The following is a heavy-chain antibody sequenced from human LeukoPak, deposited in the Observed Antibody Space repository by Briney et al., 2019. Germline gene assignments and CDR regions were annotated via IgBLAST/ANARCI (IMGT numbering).Heavy chain of an antibody. Sequence: GGSLRLSCAMSVFTFSNYDLHWVRQAPGKGLEWVTFIQYDGSNKYYADSVKGRFTISRDNSKNTLYLQMNNLRGDDTAVYYCARSLTMVRGYDYWGQGILVTVSS. CDR3: ARSLTMVRGYDY. J-gene: IGHJ4*02. V-gene: IGHV3-30*02. D-gene: IGHD3-10*01. CDR1: VFTFSNYD. CDR2: IQYDGSNK.